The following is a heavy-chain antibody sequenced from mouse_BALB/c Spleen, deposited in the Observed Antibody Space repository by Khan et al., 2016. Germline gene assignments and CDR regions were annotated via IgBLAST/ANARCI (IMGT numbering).Heavy chain of an antibody. CDR2: INPSTGYT. CDR3: ARWAHYGNYLFAY. CDR1: GYTFTSYW. J-gene: IGHJ3*01. D-gene: IGHD2-1*01. V-gene: IGHV1-7*01. Sequence: QVQLQQSGAELAKPGASVKMSCKASGYTFTSYWMHWVKQRPGQGLEWIGYINPSTGYTEYNQKFKDKATLTADKSSNTAYMQLSSLTSEDSAVYCCARWAHYGNYLFAYWGQRTLVTVSA.